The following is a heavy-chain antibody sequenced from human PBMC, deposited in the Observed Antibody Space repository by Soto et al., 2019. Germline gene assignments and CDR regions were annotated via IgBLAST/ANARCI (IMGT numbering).Heavy chain of an antibody. CDR3: ASFSLAAAGGLDY. J-gene: IGHJ4*02. CDR1: GYTFTGYY. V-gene: IGHV1-2*02. Sequence: ASVKVSGKASGYTFTGYYMHWVRQAPGQGLEWMGWINPNSGGTNYAQKFQGRVTMTRDTSISTAYMELSRLRSDDTAVYYCASFSLAAAGGLDYWGQGTLVTVSS. CDR2: INPNSGGT. D-gene: IGHD6-13*01.